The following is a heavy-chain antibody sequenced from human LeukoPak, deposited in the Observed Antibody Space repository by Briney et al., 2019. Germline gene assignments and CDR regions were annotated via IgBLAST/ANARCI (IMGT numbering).Heavy chain of an antibody. J-gene: IGHJ4*02. CDR1: GFTSSYYW. Sequence: GGSLRLSCAASGFTSSYYWVHRVRQVPGKGLVWVSRVNYDGSTTTYADSVKGRFTISRDNAKNTVHLQMNSLRAEDTAVYYCARAGYYRLDYWGQGTLVTVSS. D-gene: IGHD2-8*01. CDR3: ARAGYYRLDY. V-gene: IGHV3-74*01. CDR2: VNYDGSTT.